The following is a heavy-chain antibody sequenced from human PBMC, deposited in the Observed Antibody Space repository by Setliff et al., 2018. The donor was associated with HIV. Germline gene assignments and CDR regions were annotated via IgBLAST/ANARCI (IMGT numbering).Heavy chain of an antibody. CDR2: IRYDGSQK. J-gene: IGHJ6*02. CDR1: VFTFNNHG. Sequence: PGGSLSLSCAASVFTFNNHGMNWVRQAPGKGLEWVAFIRYDGSQKYYVDSVKGRFTISRDNSKNTLYLQMNSLRVEDTAVYYCAKDVCSGAYCYAYYYYGMDVWGQGTMVTVSS. CDR3: AKDVCSGAYCYAYYYYGMDV. V-gene: IGHV3-30*02. D-gene: IGHD2-15*01.